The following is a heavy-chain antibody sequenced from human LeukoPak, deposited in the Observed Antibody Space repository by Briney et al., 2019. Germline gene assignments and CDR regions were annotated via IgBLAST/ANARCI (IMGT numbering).Heavy chain of an antibody. CDR2: ISYDGSNK. J-gene: IGHJ4*02. Sequence: GGSLRLSCAASGFTFSNYGMHWVRQAPGKGLEWVAVISYDGSNKYYADSVKGRFTISRDNSKNTLYLQMNSLRAEDTAVYYCARDPGRSSSWFKFDYWGQGTLVTVSS. V-gene: IGHV3-30*19. CDR3: ARDPGRSSSWFKFDY. CDR1: GFTFSNYG. D-gene: IGHD6-13*01.